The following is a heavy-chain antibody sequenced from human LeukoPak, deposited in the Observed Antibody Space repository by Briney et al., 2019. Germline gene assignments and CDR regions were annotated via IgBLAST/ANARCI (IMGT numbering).Heavy chain of an antibody. Sequence: GGSLRLSCAASGFTFSTYAMNWVRQAPGKGLEWLSVIYNGDMTYYADSVKGRFTISRDNSKNTLYLQMNNLRAEDTAVYYCGRANGGNMWGGHYFDYWGQGTLVTVSS. CDR2: IYNGDMT. CDR1: GFTFSTYA. V-gene: IGHV3-66*01. J-gene: IGHJ4*02. CDR3: GRANGGNMWGGHYFDY. D-gene: IGHD4-23*01.